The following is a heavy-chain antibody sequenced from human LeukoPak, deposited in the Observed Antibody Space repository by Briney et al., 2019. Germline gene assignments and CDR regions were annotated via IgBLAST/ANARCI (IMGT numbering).Heavy chain of an antibody. V-gene: IGHV3-23*01. D-gene: IGHD2-15*01. CDR1: GFTFSNYA. CDR3: AKGRGYCTGGSCYSDY. CDR2: ISGSDCST. Sequence: GGSLRLSCTASGFTFSNYAMSWVRQAPGKGLDWVSTISGSDCSTYYADSVKGRFTISRDNSKNTLYLQMNSLRVEDTGIYYCAKGRGYCTGGSCYSDYWGQGTLVTVSS. J-gene: IGHJ4*02.